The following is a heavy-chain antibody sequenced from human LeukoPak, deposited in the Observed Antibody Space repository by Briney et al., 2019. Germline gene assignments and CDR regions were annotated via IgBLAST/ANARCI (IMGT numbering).Heavy chain of an antibody. J-gene: IGHJ4*02. Sequence: PGGSLRLSCVASGFTFGSFAMHWVRQAPGRGLEWIAFIQYDGSKTYYADSVKGRFTISRDNSKNTLYLQMNSLRAEDTAVYYCARVNFWSGYDYWGQGTLVTVSS. V-gene: IGHV3-30*02. CDR2: IQYDGSKT. D-gene: IGHD3-3*01. CDR3: ARVNFWSGYDY. CDR1: GFTFGSFA.